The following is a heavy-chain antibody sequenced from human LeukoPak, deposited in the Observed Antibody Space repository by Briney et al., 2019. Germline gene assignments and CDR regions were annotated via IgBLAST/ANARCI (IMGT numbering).Heavy chain of an antibody. CDR2: IWYDGSNK. J-gene: IGHJ3*02. CDR3: ARDARAEAFDI. Sequence: GRSLRLSCAASGFTFSSYGMHWVRQAPGKGLEWVAVIWYDGSNKYYADSVKGRFTISRDNSKNTLYLQMNSLRAEDTAVYYCARDARAEAFDIWGQGTMVTVSS. V-gene: IGHV3-33*01. CDR1: GFTFSSYG. D-gene: IGHD3-10*01.